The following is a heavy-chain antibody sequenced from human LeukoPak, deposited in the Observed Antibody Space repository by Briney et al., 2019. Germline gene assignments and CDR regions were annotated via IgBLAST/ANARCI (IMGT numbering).Heavy chain of an antibody. CDR3: ARRRYFAYYYYYYMDV. J-gene: IGHJ6*03. CDR2: IYYSGST. D-gene: IGHD3-9*01. CDR1: GGSISSSSYY. V-gene: IGHV4-39*07. Sequence: SESLSLTCTVSGGSISSSSYYWGWIRQPPGKGLEWIGSIYYSGSTNYNPSLKSRVTISVDTSKNQFSLKLSSVTAADTAVYYCARRRYFAYYYYYYMDVWGKGTTVTISS.